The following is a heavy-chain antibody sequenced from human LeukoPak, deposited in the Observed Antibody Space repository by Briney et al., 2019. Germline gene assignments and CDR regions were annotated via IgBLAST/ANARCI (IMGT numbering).Heavy chain of an antibody. Sequence: GGSLRLSCAASGFTFSCYEMNWVRQAPGKGLEWVSYISTSGNTIYYADSVKGRFTISRDNAKSSLYLQMNSLRDEDTAVYYCARGRQIMITFGGVITNWGQGTLVTVSS. CDR3: ARGRQIMITFGGVITN. CDR1: GFTFSCYE. J-gene: IGHJ4*02. CDR2: ISTSGNTI. V-gene: IGHV3-48*03. D-gene: IGHD3-16*02.